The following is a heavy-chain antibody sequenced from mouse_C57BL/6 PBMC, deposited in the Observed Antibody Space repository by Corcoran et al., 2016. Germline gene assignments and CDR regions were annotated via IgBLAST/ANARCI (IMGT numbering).Heavy chain of an antibody. J-gene: IGHJ4*01. CDR2: INTYSGVP. Sequence: QIQLLQSGPELKKPGETVKISCKASVYTFTTYGMSWVKQAPGKGLKWMGWINTYSGVPTYADDFKGRFAFSLETSASTAYLQINNLKNEDTATYFCARDYDGSPYAMDYWGQGTSVTVSS. CDR3: ARDYDGSPYAMDY. D-gene: IGHD1-1*01. V-gene: IGHV9-3*01. CDR1: VYTFTTYG.